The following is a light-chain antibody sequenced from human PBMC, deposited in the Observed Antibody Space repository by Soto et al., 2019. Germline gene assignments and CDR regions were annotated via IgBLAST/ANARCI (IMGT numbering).Light chain of an antibody. CDR1: SSDVGGHNY. CDR2: EVT. CDR3: SSYSSSSSLEI. J-gene: IGLJ1*01. V-gene: IGLV2-14*01. Sequence: QSVLTQPASVSGSPGQSITISCTGTSSDVGGHNYVSWYQQHPGKAPKLMIYEVTNRPSGVSNRFSGSKSGNTASLTISGLQAEDEADYYCSSYSSSSSLEIFGTGTKLTVL.